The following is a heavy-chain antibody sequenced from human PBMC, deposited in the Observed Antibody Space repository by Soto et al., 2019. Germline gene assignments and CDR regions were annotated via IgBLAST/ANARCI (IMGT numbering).Heavy chain of an antibody. CDR2: ISSNGVGT. D-gene: IGHD2-15*01. CDR1: GFTLSGYA. CDR3: ARSASQDFYYMDV. V-gene: IGHV3-64*01. Sequence: GSLRLSCAASGFTLSGYAMDWVRQAPGKGLEYVSGISSNGVGTYYANSVQGRFTISRDNSKNTVYLQMGSLRPEDMAVYYCARSASQDFYYMDVWGKGTTVTVS. J-gene: IGHJ6*03.